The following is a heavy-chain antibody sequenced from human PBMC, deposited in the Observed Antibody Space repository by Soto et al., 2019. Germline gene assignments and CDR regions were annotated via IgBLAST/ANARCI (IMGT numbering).Heavy chain of an antibody. D-gene: IGHD4-4*01. Sequence: QVQLVQSGAEVKKPGASVKVSCKASGYTFTNSGFSWVRQAPGQGLEWVGWIRVNNGDTHYAQKLQGRVTMTTDTPTSIALMELGSMRSDDTAVYYCARHLGYSAFAVHYWGQGTLITVSS. CDR1: GYTFTNSG. J-gene: IGHJ4*02. CDR2: IRVNNGDT. V-gene: IGHV1-18*01. CDR3: ARHLGYSAFAVHY.